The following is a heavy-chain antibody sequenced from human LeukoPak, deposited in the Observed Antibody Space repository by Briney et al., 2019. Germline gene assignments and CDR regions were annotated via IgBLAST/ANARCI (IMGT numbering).Heavy chain of an antibody. CDR3: ARHSSRDIAVAGFDY. Sequence: GESLKISCKGSGYSFTNYWIGWVRQMPGKGLEWMGIIYLGDSDTRYSPSFQGQVTISAAKSISTAYLQWSSLKASDTAMYYCARHSSRDIAVAGFDYWGQGTLVTVSS. D-gene: IGHD6-19*01. V-gene: IGHV5-51*01. J-gene: IGHJ4*02. CDR1: GYSFTNYW. CDR2: IYLGDSDT.